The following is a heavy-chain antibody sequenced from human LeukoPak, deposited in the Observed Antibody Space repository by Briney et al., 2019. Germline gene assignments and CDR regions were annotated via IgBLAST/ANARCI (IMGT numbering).Heavy chain of an antibody. J-gene: IGHJ6*02. V-gene: IGHV3-30-3*01. Sequence: GRSLRLSCAASGFTFSSYAMHWVRQAPGKGLEWVAVISYDGSNKYYADSVKGRFTICRDNSKNTLYLQMSSLRAEDTAVYYCARDGYCSSTSCYYYYGMDVWGQGTTVTVSS. CDR3: ARDGYCSSTSCYYYYGMDV. CDR2: ISYDGSNK. D-gene: IGHD2-2*03. CDR1: GFTFSSYA.